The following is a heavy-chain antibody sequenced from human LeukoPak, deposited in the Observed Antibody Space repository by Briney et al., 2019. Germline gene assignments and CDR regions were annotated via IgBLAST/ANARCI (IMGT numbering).Heavy chain of an antibody. Sequence: SVKVSCKAAGGTFSSYTICWVRQAPGQGREWMGRVIPILGITNYAQKFEGRVTITADKSTSTASMEQSSLRSEDTAVYYCARGQDYYDSSGYYPVDYWGQGTLVTVSS. J-gene: IGHJ4*02. CDR2: VIPILGIT. CDR3: ARGQDYYDSSGYYPVDY. CDR1: GGTFSSYT. V-gene: IGHV1-69*02. D-gene: IGHD3-22*01.